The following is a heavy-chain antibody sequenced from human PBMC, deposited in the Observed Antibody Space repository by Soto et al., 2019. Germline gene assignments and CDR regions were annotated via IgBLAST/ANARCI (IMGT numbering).Heavy chain of an antibody. Sequence: SVKVSCKASGGTFSSYAISWVRQAPGQGLEWMGGIIPIFGTANYAQKFQGRVTITADESTSTAYMELSSLRSEDTAVYYSARDRNVAGRPDGYYYYGIDVWGQGTTVT. D-gene: IGHD6-13*01. J-gene: IGHJ6*02. CDR2: IIPIFGTA. CDR3: ARDRNVAGRPDGYYYYGIDV. V-gene: IGHV1-69*13. CDR1: GGTFSSYA.